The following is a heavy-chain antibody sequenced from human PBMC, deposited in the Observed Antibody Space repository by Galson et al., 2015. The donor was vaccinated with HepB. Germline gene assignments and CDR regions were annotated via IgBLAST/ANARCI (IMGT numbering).Heavy chain of an antibody. J-gene: IGHJ6*02. CDR3: ASRGSSEDYYYYSMDV. V-gene: IGHV1-69*13. CDR2: IIPIFGTA. D-gene: IGHD1-26*01. CDR1: GGTFSSYA. Sequence: SVKVSCKASGGTFSSYAISWVRQAPGQGLEWMGGIIPIFGTANYAQKFQGRVTITADESTSTAYMELSSLRSEDTAVYYCASRGSSEDYYYYSMDVWGQGTTVTVSS.